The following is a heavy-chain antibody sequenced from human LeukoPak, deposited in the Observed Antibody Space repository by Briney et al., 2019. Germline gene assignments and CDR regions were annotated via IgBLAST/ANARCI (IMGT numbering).Heavy chain of an antibody. Sequence: GGSLRLSCAASGFTFSNAWMSWVRQAPGKGLEWVAIISNDGSRKYYAHSVEGRFTISRDSSKNTLYLQMDSLRAEDTAVYYCARDRAWNYFDYWGQGTLVTVSS. J-gene: IGHJ4*02. V-gene: IGHV3-30*03. CDR1: GFTFSNAW. D-gene: IGHD3-3*01. CDR3: ARDRAWNYFDY. CDR2: ISNDGSRK.